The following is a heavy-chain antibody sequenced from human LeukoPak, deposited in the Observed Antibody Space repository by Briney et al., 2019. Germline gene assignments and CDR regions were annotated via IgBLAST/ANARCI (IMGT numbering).Heavy chain of an antibody. CDR1: GFTFDDYA. V-gene: IGHV3-9*01. J-gene: IGHJ4*02. CDR2: ISWNSGSI. D-gene: IGHD2-2*01. Sequence: GGSLRLSCAASGFTFDDYAMRWVRQAPGKGLEWVSGISWNSGSIGYADSVKGRFTISRDNAKNSLFLQMNSLRVEDTALYYCAKDLGGSATTVWGQGTLVTVSS. CDR3: AKDLGGSATTV.